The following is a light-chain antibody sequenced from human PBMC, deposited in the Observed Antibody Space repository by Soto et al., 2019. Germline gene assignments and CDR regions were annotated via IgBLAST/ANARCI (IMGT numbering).Light chain of an antibody. V-gene: IGKV3-11*01. Sequence: EIVLTQSPATLSLSPGERATLSCRASQSVSSYLAWYQQKPGQAPRLLIYDASNRATGIPARFSGSGSETDFTLTISSLEPEDFAVYYCQQRSNWPLNTFGQGTRLEIK. CDR3: QQRSNWPLNT. J-gene: IGKJ5*01. CDR1: QSVSSY. CDR2: DAS.